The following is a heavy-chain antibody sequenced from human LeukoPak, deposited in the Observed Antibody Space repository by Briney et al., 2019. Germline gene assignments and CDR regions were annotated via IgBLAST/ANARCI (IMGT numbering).Heavy chain of an antibody. Sequence: PGGPLRLSCAASVFPLSSHAMSWVPQAPGKGLEWVSGISGSGGSTYYADSVKGRVTISRDKSKNTLYVQMNSLRAEDTAVYYCAKGRAGIDYWGQGTLVIVSS. D-gene: IGHD6-19*01. CDR1: VFPLSSHA. CDR3: AKGRAGIDY. V-gene: IGHV3-23*01. J-gene: IGHJ4*02. CDR2: ISGSGGST.